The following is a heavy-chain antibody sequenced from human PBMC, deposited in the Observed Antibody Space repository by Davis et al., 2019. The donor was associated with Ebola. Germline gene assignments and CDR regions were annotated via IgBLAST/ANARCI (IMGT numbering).Heavy chain of an antibody. CDR3: ARQVDTPMVTGWFDP. CDR1: GGSITSISYF. Sequence: SETLSLTCTVSGGSITSISYFWGWIRQPPGKGLEWIGSIHYSGSTYYNPSLKSRVTISLDMSKNQFSLKLSSVTAADTAVYYCARQVDTPMVTGWFDPWGQGALVTVSS. V-gene: IGHV4-39*01. D-gene: IGHD5-18*01. CDR2: IHYSGST. J-gene: IGHJ5*02.